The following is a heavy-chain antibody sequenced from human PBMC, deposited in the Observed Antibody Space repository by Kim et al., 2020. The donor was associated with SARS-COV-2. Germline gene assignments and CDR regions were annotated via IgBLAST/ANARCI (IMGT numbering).Heavy chain of an antibody. D-gene: IGHD6-6*01. Sequence: ASVKVSCKASGYTFTSYGISWVRQPPGQGLEWMGWINAYNGNTNYAQKLQGRVTMTTDTSTSTAYMELRSLRSDDTAVYYCAGSSPYSSSSLIPADKRGYYYYGMDVWGQGTTVTVSS. V-gene: IGHV1-18*04. CDR2: INAYNGNT. J-gene: IGHJ6*02. CDR3: AGSSPYSSSSLIPADKRGYYYYGMDV. CDR1: GYTFTSYG.